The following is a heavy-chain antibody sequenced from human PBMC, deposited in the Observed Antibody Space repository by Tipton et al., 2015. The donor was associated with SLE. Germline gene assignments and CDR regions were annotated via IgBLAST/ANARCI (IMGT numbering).Heavy chain of an antibody. J-gene: IGHJ4*02. CDR2: INHSGST. Sequence: TLSLTCAVYGGSFSGYYWSWIRQPPGKGLEWIGEINHSGSTNYNPSLKSRVTISVDTSKNQFSLKLSSVTAADTAVYYCARDLARYFDYWGQGTLVTVSS. V-gene: IGHV4-34*01. CDR3: ARDLARYFDY. CDR1: GGSFSGYY.